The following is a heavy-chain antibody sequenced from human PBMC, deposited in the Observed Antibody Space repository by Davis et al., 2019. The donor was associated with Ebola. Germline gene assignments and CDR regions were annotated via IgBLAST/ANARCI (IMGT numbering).Heavy chain of an antibody. J-gene: IGHJ5*02. CDR2: IIPKLGMP. V-gene: IGHV1-69*02. D-gene: IGHD4-17*01. CDR3: ARRYGDYPGGFDP. Sequence: SVKVSCKASGGTFSSYSISWARQAPGQGLEWMGRIIPKLGMPNYAQKFQGRVTITADISTSTAYMELSSLRSEDTAVYYCARRYGDYPGGFDPWSQGTLVTVSS. CDR1: GGTFSSYS.